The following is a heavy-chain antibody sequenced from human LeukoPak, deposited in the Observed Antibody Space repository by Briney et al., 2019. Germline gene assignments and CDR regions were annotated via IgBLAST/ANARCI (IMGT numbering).Heavy chain of an antibody. Sequence: PSETLSLTCAVYGGSFSGYYWSWIRQPPGKGLEWIGEINHSGSTNYNPSLKSRVTMSLDTSKNQFSLKLSSMTAADTAVYYCARQRRYSGNPDAFDIWGQGTMVTVSS. D-gene: IGHD1-26*01. J-gene: IGHJ3*02. V-gene: IGHV4-34*01. CDR3: ARQRRYSGNPDAFDI. CDR2: INHSGST. CDR1: GGSFSGYY.